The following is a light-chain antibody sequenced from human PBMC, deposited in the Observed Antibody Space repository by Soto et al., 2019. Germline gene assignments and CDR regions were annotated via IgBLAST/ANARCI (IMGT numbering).Light chain of an antibody. CDR1: QSVSSN. J-gene: IGKJ1*01. CDR2: GAS. CDR3: QQYNKWPWT. Sequence: EIVMTQSPATLSVSPGERATLSCRASQSVSSNLAWYQQKPGQAPRLLMYGASTRATGIPARFSGSGFGTEFTLTISSLQSEDFVVYYCQQYNKWPWTFGQGTKVEIK. V-gene: IGKV3-15*01.